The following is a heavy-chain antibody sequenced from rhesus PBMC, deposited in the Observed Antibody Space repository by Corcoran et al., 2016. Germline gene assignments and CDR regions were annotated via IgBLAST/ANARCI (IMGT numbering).Heavy chain of an antibody. CDR2: ITNDGGTT. CDR1: GFTFSDSY. V-gene: IGHV3-178*01. CDR3: AFGNYFDF. J-gene: IGHJ4*01. D-gene: IGHD4-29*01. Sequence: EVQLVESGGGLAKPGGSLRLSCAASGFTFSDSYMYWIRQAPGKGLEWVSRITNDGGTTWYADSVKGRFISSRENAKNTLYLQMNGLRVEDTAVYYCAFGNYFDFWGQGVLVTVSS.